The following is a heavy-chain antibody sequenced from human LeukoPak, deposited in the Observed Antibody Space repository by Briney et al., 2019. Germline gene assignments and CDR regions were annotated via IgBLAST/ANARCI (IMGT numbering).Heavy chain of an antibody. J-gene: IGHJ3*01. V-gene: IGHV3-66*01. Sequence: GGSLRLSCAVSGFTVSHSYRSWVRQAPGKGLEWVSVIYSGGSAYYADSVKGRFTISRDNSKDTLYLQMNSLRAEDTAVYYCARDLGTGSWGQGTMVTVSS. D-gene: IGHD1-26*01. CDR3: ARDLGTGS. CDR2: IYSGGSA. CDR1: GFTVSHSY.